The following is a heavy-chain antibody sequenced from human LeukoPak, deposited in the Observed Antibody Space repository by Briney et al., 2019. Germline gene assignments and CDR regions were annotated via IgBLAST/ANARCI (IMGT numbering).Heavy chain of an antibody. Sequence: GGSLRLSCAASGFTFSSYAMSWVRQAPGKGLEWVSVMYSGGSTHYADSVKGRFTFSRDNSRNTLYLQMNSLRAEDTAVYYCARAAGVGYGDNHGWGRYYFDYWGQGTLVTVSS. CDR3: ARAAGVGYGDNHGWGRYYFDY. CDR1: GFTFSSYA. D-gene: IGHD4-17*01. J-gene: IGHJ4*02. CDR2: MYSGGST. V-gene: IGHV3-66*01.